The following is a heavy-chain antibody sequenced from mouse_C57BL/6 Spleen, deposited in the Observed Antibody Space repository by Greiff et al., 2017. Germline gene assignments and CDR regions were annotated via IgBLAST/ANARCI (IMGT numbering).Heavy chain of an antibody. V-gene: IGHV5-17*01. CDR3: AMSDYDGNFDV. J-gene: IGHJ1*03. CDR1: GFTFSDYG. D-gene: IGHD2-4*01. CDR2: ISSGSSTI. Sequence: EVQGVESGGGLVKPGGSLKLSCAASGFTFSDYGMHWVRQAPEKGLEWVAYISSGSSTIYYADTVKGRFTISRENAKNTLFLQMTSLRSEDTAMYYCAMSDYDGNFDVWGTGTTVTVSS.